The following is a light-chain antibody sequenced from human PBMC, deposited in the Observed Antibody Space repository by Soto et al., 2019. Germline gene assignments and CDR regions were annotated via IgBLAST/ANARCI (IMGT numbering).Light chain of an antibody. CDR1: SSNIGNNA. CDR2: YDD. J-gene: IGLJ2*01. Sequence: QSVLTQPPSVSEAPRQRVTLSCSGSSSNIGNNAVNWYQQLPGKAPKLLIYYDDLLPSGVSDPFSGSNSVTSASLAISGLPSDDEHDYYCSAWDDSLNGVVFVEGTKLTVL. CDR3: SAWDDSLNGVV. V-gene: IGLV1-36*01.